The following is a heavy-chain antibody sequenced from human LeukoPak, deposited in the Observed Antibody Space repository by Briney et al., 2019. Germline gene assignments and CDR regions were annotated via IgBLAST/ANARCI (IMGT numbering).Heavy chain of an antibody. D-gene: IGHD3-10*01. Sequence: ASVTVSCKASGYTFTSYGISWVRQAPGQGLEWMGWISAYNGDTNYAQKLQGRVTMTTDTSTSTAYMELRSLRSDDTAMYYCARAYCGSPPLDYWGPGTLVTVSS. CDR3: ARAYCGSPPLDY. CDR2: ISAYNGDT. CDR1: GYTFTSYG. V-gene: IGHV1-18*01. J-gene: IGHJ4*02.